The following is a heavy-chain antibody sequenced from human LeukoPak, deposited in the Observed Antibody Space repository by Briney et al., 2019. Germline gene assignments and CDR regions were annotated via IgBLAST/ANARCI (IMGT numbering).Heavy chain of an antibody. Sequence: SVKVSCKASGGTFSSYAISWVRQAPGQGLEWMGGIIPIFGTANYAQKFQGRVTITADESTSTAYMELSSLRSEDTAVYYCASGGYNYSPFDYWGQGTLVTVSP. J-gene: IGHJ4*02. CDR1: GGTFSSYA. CDR2: IIPIFGTA. CDR3: ASGGYNYSPFDY. V-gene: IGHV1-69*13. D-gene: IGHD5-24*01.